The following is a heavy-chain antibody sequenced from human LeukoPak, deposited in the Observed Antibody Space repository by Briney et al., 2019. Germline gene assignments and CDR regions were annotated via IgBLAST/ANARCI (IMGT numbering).Heavy chain of an antibody. J-gene: IGHJ5*02. Sequence: SETLSLTCAVYGGSFSGYYWSWIRQPPGKGLEWIGEINHSGSTNYNPSLKGRVTISVDTSKNQFSLKLSSVTAADTAVYYCARTIENERFDPWGQGTLVTVSS. CDR3: ARTIENERFDP. CDR1: GGSFSGYY. CDR2: INHSGST. V-gene: IGHV4-34*01.